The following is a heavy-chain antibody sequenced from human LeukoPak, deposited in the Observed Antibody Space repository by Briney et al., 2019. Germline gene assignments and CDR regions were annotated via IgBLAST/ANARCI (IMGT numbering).Heavy chain of an antibody. CDR1: GGSISSYY. CDR2: IYYSGST. Sequence: SETLSLTCTVSGGSISSYYWSWIRQPPGKGLEWIGYIYYSGSTNYNPSLKSRVTISVDTSKNQFSLKLSSVTAADTAIYYCARLYSSSLGRVFDYWGQGTLVTVSS. CDR3: ARLYSSSLGRVFDY. V-gene: IGHV4-59*01. D-gene: IGHD6-13*01. J-gene: IGHJ4*02.